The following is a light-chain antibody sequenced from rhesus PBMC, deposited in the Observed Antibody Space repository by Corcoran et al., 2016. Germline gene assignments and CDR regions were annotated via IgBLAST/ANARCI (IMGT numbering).Light chain of an antibody. CDR3: LQYSSSPPT. CDR1: QSISSW. J-gene: IGKJ1*01. Sequence: DIQMTQSPSSLSASVGDTVTITCRASQSISSWLDWYQPTPGKAPKLLIYKTSKFKMGVPSRFRGSGSGKDFTLTISSLQPEEFASYYCLQYSSSPPTFGQGTKVEIK. V-gene: IGKV1-22*01. CDR2: KTS.